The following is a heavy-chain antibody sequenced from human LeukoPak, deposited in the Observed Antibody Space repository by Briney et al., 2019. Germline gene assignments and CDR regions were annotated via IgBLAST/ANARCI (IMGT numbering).Heavy chain of an antibody. CDR1: GGSFSGYY. J-gene: IGHJ6*02. CDR2: LNHSGST. D-gene: IGHD2-15*01. CDR3: ARVGGGYCSGGSCYGLYYYYYYGIDV. V-gene: IGHV4-34*01. Sequence: SETLSLTCAVYGGSFSGYYWSWIRQPPGKGLEWIGELNHSGSTNYNPSLKSRVTISVDTSKNQFSLELSSVTAADTAVYYCARVGGGYCSGGSCYGLYYYYYYGIDVWGQGTTVTVSS.